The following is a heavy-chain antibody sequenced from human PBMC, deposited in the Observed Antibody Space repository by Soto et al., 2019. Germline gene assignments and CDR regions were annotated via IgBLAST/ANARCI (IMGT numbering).Heavy chain of an antibody. CDR3: ARGVSAAGYFDY. Sequence: QVQLQESGPGLVKPSETLSLTCTVSGGSISSYYWSWIRQPPGKGLEWIGYIYYSGSTNYNPSLTSRVTISVDTSKNQFSLKLSSVTAADTAVYYCARGVSAAGYFDYWGQGTLVTVSS. D-gene: IGHD6-13*01. V-gene: IGHV4-59*01. J-gene: IGHJ4*02. CDR1: GGSISSYY. CDR2: IYYSGST.